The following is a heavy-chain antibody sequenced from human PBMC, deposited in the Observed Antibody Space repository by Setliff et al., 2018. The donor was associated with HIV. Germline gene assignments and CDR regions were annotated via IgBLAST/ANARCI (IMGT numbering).Heavy chain of an antibody. CDR1: GGSISSGGYY. J-gene: IGHJ4*02. V-gene: IGHV4-31*03. D-gene: IGHD5-18*01. CDR2: IHYSGST. CDR3: ASTGGYSYGFFDS. Sequence: SETLSLTCTVSGGSISSGGYYWSWIRQHPGKGLEWIGYIHYSGSTHYNPSLKSRVNISVDTSKNQFSLKLSSVSAADTAVYYCASTGGYSYGFFDSWGQGALGTVS.